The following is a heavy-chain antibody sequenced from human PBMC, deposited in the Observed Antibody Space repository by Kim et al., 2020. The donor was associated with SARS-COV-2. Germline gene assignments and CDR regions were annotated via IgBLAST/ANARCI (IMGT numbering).Heavy chain of an antibody. CDR2: IKQDGSEK. CDR1: GFTFSSYW. CDR3: ARVLRSAARAYFDY. J-gene: IGHJ4*02. Sequence: GGSLRLSCAASGFTFSSYWMSWVRQAPGKGLEWVANIKQDGSEKYYVDSVKGRFTISRDNAKNSLYLQMNSLRAEDTAVYYCARVLRSAARAYFDYWAREPWSPTPQ. D-gene: IGHD6-13*01. V-gene: IGHV3-7*01.